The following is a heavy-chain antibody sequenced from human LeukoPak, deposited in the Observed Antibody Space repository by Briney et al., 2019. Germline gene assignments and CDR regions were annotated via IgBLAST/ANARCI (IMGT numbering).Heavy chain of an antibody. V-gene: IGHV1-2*02. CDR3: ARTYYDFWSGLNGVYFDY. CDR2: INPISGGT. D-gene: IGHD3-3*01. J-gene: IGHJ4*02. Sequence: ASVKVSCKASGYTFTGYYMHWVRQAPGQGLEWMGWINPISGGTNYAQKFQGRVTMTRDTSISTAYMELSRLRSDDTAVYYCARTYYDFWSGLNGVYFDYWGQGTLVTVSS. CDR1: GYTFTGYY.